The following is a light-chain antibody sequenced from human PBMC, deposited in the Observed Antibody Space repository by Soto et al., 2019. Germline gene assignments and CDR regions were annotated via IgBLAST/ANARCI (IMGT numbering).Light chain of an antibody. CDR1: SRDVGAYNY. Sequence: QSVLTQPRSVSGSPGQSVAISCTGTSRDVGAYNYVSWYQQHPGKAPKLLIYDVNRRPSGVPNRFSGSKSGNTATLTIAGLQSEDEADYYCSSYADIYIYVFGPGTKLTVL. V-gene: IGLV2-11*01. CDR3: SSYADIYIYV. J-gene: IGLJ1*01. CDR2: DVN.